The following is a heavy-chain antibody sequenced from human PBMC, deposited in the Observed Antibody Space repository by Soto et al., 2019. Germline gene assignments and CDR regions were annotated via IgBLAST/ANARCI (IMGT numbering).Heavy chain of an antibody. Sequence: SETLSLTCTVSGGSISSGGYYWSWIRQHPGKGLEWIGYIYYSGSTYYNPSLKSRVTISVDTSKNQFSLKLSSVTAADTAVYYCAVLGATLFYDFDYWGQGTLVTVSS. D-gene: IGHD1-26*01. CDR3: AVLGATLFYDFDY. CDR1: GGSISSGGYY. CDR2: IYYSGST. J-gene: IGHJ4*02. V-gene: IGHV4-31*03.